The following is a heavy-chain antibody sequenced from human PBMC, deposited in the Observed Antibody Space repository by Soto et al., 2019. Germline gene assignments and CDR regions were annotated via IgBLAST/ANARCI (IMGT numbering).Heavy chain of an antibody. D-gene: IGHD3-9*01. Sequence: SVKVSCKASGGTFSSYAIGWVRQAPGQGLEWMGGIIPIFGTANYAQKFQGRVTITADESTSTAYMELSSLRSEDTAVYYCARADYDILTGYSYYGMDVWGQGTRSPSP. CDR1: GGTFSSYA. CDR2: IIPIFGTA. CDR3: ARADYDILTGYSYYGMDV. V-gene: IGHV1-69*13. J-gene: IGHJ6*02.